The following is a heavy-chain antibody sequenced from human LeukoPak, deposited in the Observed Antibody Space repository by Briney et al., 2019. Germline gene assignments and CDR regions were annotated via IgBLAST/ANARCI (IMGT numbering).Heavy chain of an antibody. J-gene: IGHJ3*02. CDR2: INQDGSEK. V-gene: IGHV3-7*01. Sequence: PGGSLRLSCAASEFTFSNYWMSWVRQAPGKGLEWVANINQDGSEKYYVDSVRGRFTISRDNAKNSLYLQMNSLRAEDTAVYYCARLQYYGSGSPSGDAFEIWGQGTMVTVSS. CDR1: EFTFSNYW. D-gene: IGHD3-10*01. CDR3: ARLQYYGSGSPSGDAFEI.